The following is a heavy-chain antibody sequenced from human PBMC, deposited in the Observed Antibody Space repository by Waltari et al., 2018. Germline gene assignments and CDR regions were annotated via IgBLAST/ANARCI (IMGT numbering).Heavy chain of an antibody. CDR3: ARGITGTGGFDY. CDR2: IYYSGGT. CDR1: GGSISSGGYY. Sequence: QVQLQESGPGLVKPSQTLSLTCTVSGGSISSGGYYWSWIRQHPGKGLEWIGYIYYSGGTYYNPALKSRVTISVDTSKNQFSLKLSSVTAVDTAVYYCARGITGTGGFDYWGQGTLVTVSS. J-gene: IGHJ4*02. V-gene: IGHV4-31*03. D-gene: IGHD1-20*01.